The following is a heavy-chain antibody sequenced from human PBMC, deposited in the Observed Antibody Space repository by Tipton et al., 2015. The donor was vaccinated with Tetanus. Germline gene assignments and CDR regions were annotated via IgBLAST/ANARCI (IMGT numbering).Heavy chain of an antibody. V-gene: IGHV1-69*01. D-gene: IGHD2-2*01. Sequence: QVQLVQSGPEVKKPGSSVKVSCKASGGTLSNYAISWVRQAPGQGLEWMGGIIPIFGTAKYAQKFQGRVTITADESTSTAYMELSSLRSEDTAVYYCARKWDIVAVSAANYYGLDVWGQGTTVTVSS. CDR1: GGTLSNYA. CDR3: ARKWDIVAVSAANYYGLDV. CDR2: IIPIFGTA. J-gene: IGHJ6*02.